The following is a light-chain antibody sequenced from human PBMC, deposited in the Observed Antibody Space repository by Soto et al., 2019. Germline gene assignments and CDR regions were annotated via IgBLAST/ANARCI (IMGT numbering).Light chain of an antibody. CDR1: QTISDH. V-gene: IGKV1-39*01. CDR3: QQSSITPLT. J-gene: IGKJ4*01. CDR2: GAS. Sequence: DIQMTQSPSSLSASVGDRVTITCRASQTISDHLNWYQVKPGQAPKMLIYGASRLQSGVPSRFSGSGSGTDFALTISGLQPGDFATYYYQQSSITPLTFGRGTKVEIK.